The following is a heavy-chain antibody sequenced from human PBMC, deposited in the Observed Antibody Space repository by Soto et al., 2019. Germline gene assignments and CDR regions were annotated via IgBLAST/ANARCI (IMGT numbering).Heavy chain of an antibody. CDR2: ISGSGGTT. Sequence: EVQLLESGGGLVQPGGSLRLSCAASGFTFSGYAMSWVRQAPGKGLEWVSAISGSGGTTYYAASVKGRFTISRDNSKNPLYLQMNSLRAEDTAVYYCAKDRWDCSGGSCYFAYFDYWGQGTLVTVSS. V-gene: IGHV3-23*01. J-gene: IGHJ4*02. D-gene: IGHD2-15*01. CDR3: AKDRWDCSGGSCYFAYFDY. CDR1: GFTFSGYA.